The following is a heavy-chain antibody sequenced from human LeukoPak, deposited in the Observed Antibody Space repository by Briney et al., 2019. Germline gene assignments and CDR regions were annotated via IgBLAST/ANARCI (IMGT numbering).Heavy chain of an antibody. Sequence: GGSLRLSCAASGFTFSSYEMNWVRQAPGKGLEWVSSIDSSGGYMFYADSVKGRFIISGDNAKDSLYLQMNCLRVEDTAVYYCLRGDRRDYWGQGTLVTVSS. J-gene: IGHJ4*02. V-gene: IGHV3-21*06. CDR3: LRGDRRDY. CDR2: IDSSGGYM. CDR1: GFTFSSYE.